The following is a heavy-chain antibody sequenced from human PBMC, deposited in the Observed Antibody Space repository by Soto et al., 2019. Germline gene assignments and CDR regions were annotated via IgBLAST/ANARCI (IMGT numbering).Heavy chain of an antibody. D-gene: IGHD6-13*01. CDR1: GFTVSSNY. V-gene: IGHV3-66*01. CDR2: IYSGGST. J-gene: IGHJ3*02. CDR3: ARDSDIAAAEHDAFDI. Sequence: GGSLRLSCAASGFTVSSNYMSWVRQAPGKGLEWVSVIYSGGSTYYADSVKGRFTISRDNSKNTLYLQMNSLRAEDTAVYYCARDSDIAAAEHDAFDIWGQGTMVTVSS.